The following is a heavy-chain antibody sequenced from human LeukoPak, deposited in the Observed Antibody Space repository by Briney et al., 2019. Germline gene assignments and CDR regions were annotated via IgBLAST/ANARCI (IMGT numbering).Heavy chain of an antibody. CDR2: IWYDGGNK. D-gene: IGHD6-19*01. V-gene: IGHV3-33*01. Sequence: PGRSLRLSCAASGFTFSSYGMHWVRQAPGKGLECVAVIWYDGGNKYYADSVKGRFTISRDNSKNTLYLQMNSLRAEDTAVYYCARFRYSSGWPDYWGQGTLVTVSS. J-gene: IGHJ4*02. CDR3: ARFRYSSGWPDY. CDR1: GFTFSSYG.